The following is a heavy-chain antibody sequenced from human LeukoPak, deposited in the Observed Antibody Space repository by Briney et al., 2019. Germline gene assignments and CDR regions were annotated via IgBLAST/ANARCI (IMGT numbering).Heavy chain of an antibody. Sequence: ASVKVSCKASGYTFTSYDINWVRQATGQGLEWMGWMNPNSGNTGYAQKFQGRVTITRNTSISTAYMELSSLRSEDTAVYYCARGFTGSSSWYSDDAFDIWGQGTMVTVSS. CDR1: GYTFTSYD. J-gene: IGHJ3*02. D-gene: IGHD6-13*01. CDR2: MNPNSGNT. V-gene: IGHV1-8*03. CDR3: ARGFTGSSSWYSDDAFDI.